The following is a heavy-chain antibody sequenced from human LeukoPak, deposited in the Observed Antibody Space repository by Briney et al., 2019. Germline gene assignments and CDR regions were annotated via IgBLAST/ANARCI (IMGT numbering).Heavy chain of an antibody. CDR1: GFTFSSYA. J-gene: IGHJ4*02. CDR2: ISGSGGST. V-gene: IGHV3-23*01. CDR3: AKAGYSYGDFDY. Sequence: GGSLRLSCAASGFTFSSYAMSWVRQAPGKGLEWVSAISGSGGSTYYADSVKGRFTISRDNSKNTLYLRMNSLRAEDTAVYYCAKAGYSYGDFDYWGQGTLVTVSS. D-gene: IGHD5-18*01.